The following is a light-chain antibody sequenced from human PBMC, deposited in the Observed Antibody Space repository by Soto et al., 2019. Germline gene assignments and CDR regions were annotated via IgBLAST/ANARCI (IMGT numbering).Light chain of an antibody. Sequence: QSVLTQPASVSGSPGQSITISCTGTRSDVGGYNYVSWYQHYSGKAPRLMIYEVTNRPSGVSNRFSGSKSGNTASLTISGLQAEDEADYYCSSYTTRNLVVFGGGTKVTVL. CDR2: EVT. J-gene: IGLJ2*01. V-gene: IGLV2-14*01. CDR1: RSDVGGYNY. CDR3: SSYTTRNLVV.